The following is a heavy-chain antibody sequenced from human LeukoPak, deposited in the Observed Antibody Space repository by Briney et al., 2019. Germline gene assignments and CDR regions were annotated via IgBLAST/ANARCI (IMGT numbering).Heavy chain of an antibody. Sequence: GGSLRLSCAASGFIFSSYWMSWVRQAPGKGLEWVANIKQDGSEKYSADSVKGRFTISRDNAKNSLYLQMNSLGDEDSAVYYCVCQPQYTYASDYWGQGALVTVSS. V-gene: IGHV3-7*01. CDR2: IKQDGSEK. D-gene: IGHD5-18*01. J-gene: IGHJ4*02. CDR1: GFIFSSYW. CDR3: VCQPQYTYASDY.